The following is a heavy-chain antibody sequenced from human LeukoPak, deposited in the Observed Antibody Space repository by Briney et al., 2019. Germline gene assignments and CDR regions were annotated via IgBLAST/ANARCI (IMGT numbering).Heavy chain of an antibody. J-gene: IGHJ4*02. V-gene: IGHV3-23*01. CDR3: AKGTIEAAGYYFDS. Sequence: GGSLRLSCAASGFTFNNHAMSWVRQAPGKGLDWVSGISNSGGTTYYADSVKGRLTVSRDKSKNTLYLQMNSLRAEDTAVYYCAKGTIEAAGYYFDSWGQGTLVTVSS. D-gene: IGHD6-13*01. CDR1: GFTFNNHA. CDR2: ISNSGGTT.